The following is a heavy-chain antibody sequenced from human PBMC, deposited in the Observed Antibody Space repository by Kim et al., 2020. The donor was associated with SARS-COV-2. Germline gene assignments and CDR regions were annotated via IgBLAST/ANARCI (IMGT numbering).Heavy chain of an antibody. CDR1: GFTFSSYG. J-gene: IGHJ6*02. Sequence: GGSLRLSCAASGFTFSSYGMHWVRQAPGKGLEWVAVIWYDGSNKYYADSVKGRFTISRDNSKNTLYLQMNSLRAEDTAVYYCAKGGVAAAGAYYYYGMDVWGQGTTVTVSS. D-gene: IGHD6-13*01. CDR3: AKGGVAAAGAYYYYGMDV. CDR2: IWYDGSNK. V-gene: IGHV3-33*06.